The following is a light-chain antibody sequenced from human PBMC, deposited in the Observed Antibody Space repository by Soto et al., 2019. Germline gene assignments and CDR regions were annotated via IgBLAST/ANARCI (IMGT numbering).Light chain of an antibody. Sequence: DIQMTQSPSSLSASVGDRVTITCRASQSISSSLNWYQQKPGKAPKLLIYAASSLQSGVPSRFSGSGSGTDFTLIISSLQPEDFATYYCQQSYSTPYTFGQGTKLEIK. J-gene: IGKJ2*01. V-gene: IGKV1-39*01. CDR3: QQSYSTPYT. CDR2: AAS. CDR1: QSISSS.